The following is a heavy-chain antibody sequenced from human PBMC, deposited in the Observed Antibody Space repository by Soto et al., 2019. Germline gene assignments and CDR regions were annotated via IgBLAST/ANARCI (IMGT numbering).Heavy chain of an antibody. CDR2: IAYDGGNK. J-gene: IGHJ3*02. CDR3: AREVDGLDI. Sequence: QVHLVESGGGVVQPGRSLRLSCAASGFDFRNYALHWVRQAPSKGLEWVTVIAYDGGNKYYAESVTGRFTISRDNSKNTLYLEMNSLRAEDTALSYCAREVDGLDIWGQGTMVTVSS. V-gene: IGHV3-30-3*01. CDR1: GFDFRNYA.